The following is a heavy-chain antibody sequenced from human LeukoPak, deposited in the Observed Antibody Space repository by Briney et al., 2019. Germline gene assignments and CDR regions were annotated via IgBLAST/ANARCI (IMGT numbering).Heavy chain of an antibody. CDR2: IYYSGST. D-gene: IGHD3-10*01. CDR1: GGSLSSYY. J-gene: IGHJ3*01. CDR3: ARGGLIRGTLNSLIAFDL. V-gene: IGHV4-59*01. Sequence: SETLSLTCTVSGGSLSSYYWSWVRQPPGKGLEGIGYIYYSGSTNYKPSLKSRGTISVDTSKNQFSLTLSYVTAADTALYYCARGGLIRGTLNSLIAFDLWGQGIMVTVSS.